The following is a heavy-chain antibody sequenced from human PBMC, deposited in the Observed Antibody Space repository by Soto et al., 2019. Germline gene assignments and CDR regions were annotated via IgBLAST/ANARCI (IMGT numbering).Heavy chain of an antibody. CDR2: IYPGDSDT. D-gene: IGHD3-22*01. V-gene: IGHV5-51*01. CDR3: ARAVNYYDSSGYYRTHYYYYGTDV. J-gene: IGHJ6*02. Sequence: PGESLKISCKGSGYSFTSYWIGWVRQMPGKGLEWMGIIYPGDSDTRYSPSFQGQVTISADKSISTAYLQWSSLKASDTAMYYCARAVNYYDSSGYYRTHYYYYGTDVWGQGTTVTVSS. CDR1: GYSFTSYW.